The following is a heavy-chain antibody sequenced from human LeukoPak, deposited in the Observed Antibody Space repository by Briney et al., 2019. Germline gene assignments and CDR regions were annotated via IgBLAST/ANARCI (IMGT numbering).Heavy chain of an antibody. CDR1: GGSISSYY. CDR2: IYYSGST. Sequence: SETLSVTCTVSGGSISSYYWSWIRQPPGKGLERIGDIYYSGSTNYNPSLKSRVTISVDTSKNQFSLKLSSVTAADTAVYYCARADDSSGYYYYDFDYWGQGTLVTVSS. CDR3: ARADDSSGYYYYDFDY. J-gene: IGHJ4*02. D-gene: IGHD3-22*01. V-gene: IGHV4-59*01.